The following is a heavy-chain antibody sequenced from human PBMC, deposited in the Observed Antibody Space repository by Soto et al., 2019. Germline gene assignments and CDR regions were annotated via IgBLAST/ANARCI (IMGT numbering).Heavy chain of an antibody. CDR3: AREPRDFGGVSYGMDV. CDR1: GFTFSSYA. D-gene: IGHD3-16*01. Sequence: QVQLVESGGGVVQPGRSLRLSCAASGFTFSSYAMHWVRQAPGKGLEWVAVISYDGSNKYYADSVKGRFTISRDNSKNTLYLQMNSLRAEDTAVYYCAREPRDFGGVSYGMDVWGQGTTVTVSS. J-gene: IGHJ6*02. CDR2: ISYDGSNK. V-gene: IGHV3-30-3*01.